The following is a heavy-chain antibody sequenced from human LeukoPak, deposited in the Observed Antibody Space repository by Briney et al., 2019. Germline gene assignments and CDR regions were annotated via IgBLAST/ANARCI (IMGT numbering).Heavy chain of an antibody. CDR2: IYYSGST. CDR1: GGSISTYY. D-gene: IGHD5-18*01. Sequence: PSETLSLTCAVSGGSISTYYWSWIRQPPGKGLEWIGYIYYSGSTNYSPSLKSRVTISVDTSKDQFSLRLSSVTAADTAVYYCARRLGMDTFMVDAFDIWGQGTMVTVSS. CDR3: ARRLGMDTFMVDAFDI. V-gene: IGHV4-59*08. J-gene: IGHJ3*02.